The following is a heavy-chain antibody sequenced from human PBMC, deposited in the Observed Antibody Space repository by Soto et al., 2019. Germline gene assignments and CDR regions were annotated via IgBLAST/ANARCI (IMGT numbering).Heavy chain of an antibody. Sequence: GGSLRLFCAASGFTFSSYAMRWVRQAPGKGLEWVSAISGSGGNTYYADSVKGRFTISRDNSKNTLYLQVNSLRAEDTAVYYCAKGGWVDIAAAGALFDYWGQGTLVTVSS. CDR1: GFTFSSYA. CDR2: ISGSGGNT. D-gene: IGHD6-13*01. V-gene: IGHV3-23*01. CDR3: AKGGWVDIAAAGALFDY. J-gene: IGHJ4*02.